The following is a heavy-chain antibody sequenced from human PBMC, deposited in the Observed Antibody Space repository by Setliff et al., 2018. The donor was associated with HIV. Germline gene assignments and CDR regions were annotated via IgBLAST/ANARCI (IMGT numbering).Heavy chain of an antibody. CDR1: GCSISSGYY. CDR2: IYHSGGT. D-gene: IGHD3-22*01. V-gene: IGHV4-38-2*02. Sequence: KTSETLSLTCAVSGCSISSGYYWGWIRQPPGKGLQWIGSIYHSGGTYYNPSLKSRVTMSVDTSKNQFSLKLTSVTAADTAVYYCARDFVHLTNYYDSDRYVYWGQGTLVTVSS. J-gene: IGHJ4*02. CDR3: ARDFVHLTNYYDSDRYVY.